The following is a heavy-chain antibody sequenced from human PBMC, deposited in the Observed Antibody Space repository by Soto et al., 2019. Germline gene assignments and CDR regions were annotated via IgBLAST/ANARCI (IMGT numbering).Heavy chain of an antibody. CDR1: GFTFSGYA. Sequence: GGSLRLSCAASGFTFSGYAMIWVRQAPGKGLEWVSAISGSGGSTYYADSVKGRFTISRDKSKNTLYLQMNSLRAEDTAVYYCAKTCSSTSCYDYWGQGTLVTVSS. CDR2: ISGSGGST. D-gene: IGHD2-2*01. V-gene: IGHV3-23*01. CDR3: AKTCSSTSCYDY. J-gene: IGHJ4*02.